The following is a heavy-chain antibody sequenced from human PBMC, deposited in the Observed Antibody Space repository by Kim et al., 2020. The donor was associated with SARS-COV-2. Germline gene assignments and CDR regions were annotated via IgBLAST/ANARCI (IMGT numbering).Heavy chain of an antibody. J-gene: IGHJ6*02. CDR2: INHSDST. CDR1: GGSFSGDY. D-gene: IGHD3-22*01. Sequence: SETLSLTCAVYGGSFSGDYWSWIRQPPRPGLEWIGEINHSDSTNYNSSLKSRVTISVDTSTNQFSLQLSSVTAADTAVYYCAWGGRVVVNLISYYYGMDVWGQGTTVTVSS. CDR3: AWGGRVVVNLISYYYGMDV. V-gene: IGHV4-34*01.